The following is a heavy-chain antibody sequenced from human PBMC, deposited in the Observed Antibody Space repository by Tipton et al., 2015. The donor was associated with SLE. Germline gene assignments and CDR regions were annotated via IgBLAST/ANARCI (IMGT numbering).Heavy chain of an antibody. V-gene: IGHV4-30-2*01. J-gene: IGHJ3*02. Sequence: TLSLTCAVSGGSISSGGYSWSWIRQPPGKGLEWIGYIYHSGSTYYNPSLKSRVTISVDRSKNQFSLKLSSVTAADTAVYYCARAYYDSSDAFDIWGQGTMVTGSS. CDR2: IYHSGST. CDR1: GGSISSGGYS. CDR3: ARAYYDSSDAFDI. D-gene: IGHD3-22*01.